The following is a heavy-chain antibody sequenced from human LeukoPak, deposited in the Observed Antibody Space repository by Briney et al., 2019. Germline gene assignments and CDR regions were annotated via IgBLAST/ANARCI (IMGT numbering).Heavy chain of an antibody. V-gene: IGHV4-34*01. Sequence: SETLSLTCAVYGGSFSGYYWSWIRQPPGKGLEWIGEINHSGSTNYNPSLKSRVTISVDTSKNQFSLKLSSVTAADTAVYYCARGAISYCSSGSCYAGFDYWGQGTLVTVSS. D-gene: IGHD2-15*01. CDR3: ARGAISYCSSGSCYAGFDY. J-gene: IGHJ4*02. CDR2: INHSGST. CDR1: GGSFSGYY.